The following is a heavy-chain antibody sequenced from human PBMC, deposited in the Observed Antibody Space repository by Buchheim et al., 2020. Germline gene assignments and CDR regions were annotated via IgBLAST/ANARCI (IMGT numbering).Heavy chain of an antibody. V-gene: IGHV4-30-2*01. D-gene: IGHD2-15*01. CDR1: GGSISSGGYS. Sequence: QLQLQGSGSGLVKPSQTLSLTCAVSGGSISSGGYSWSWLRQPPGKGLEWNGYIYHSGSTYYNPSLKSRVTISVDRSKNQFPLKLSSVTAADTAVDYCAREKAGYCSGGSCYEGRYFDYWGQGTL. CDR2: IYHSGST. J-gene: IGHJ4*02. CDR3: AREKAGYCSGGSCYEGRYFDY.